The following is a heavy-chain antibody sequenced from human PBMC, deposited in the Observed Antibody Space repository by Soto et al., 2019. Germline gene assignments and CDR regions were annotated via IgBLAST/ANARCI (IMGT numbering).Heavy chain of an antibody. CDR2: ISYHGSDK. J-gene: IGHJ4*02. Sequence: QVQLVESGGGVVQPGRSLRLSCAASGFTFSNYGMHWVRQAPGKGLEWVAVISYHGSDKYYADSVKGRFTISSDNSKNTLYLQMDSLRAEDTAVYYCAKDHLTTTVTTVDYWGQGTLVTVSS. D-gene: IGHD4-17*01. CDR3: AKDHLTTTVTTVDY. V-gene: IGHV3-30*18. CDR1: GFTFSNYG.